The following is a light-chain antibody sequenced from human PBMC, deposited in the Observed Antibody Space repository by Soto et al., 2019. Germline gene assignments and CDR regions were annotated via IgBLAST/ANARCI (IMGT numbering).Light chain of an antibody. J-gene: IGLJ1*01. CDR3: AAWDDSLNGYV. V-gene: IGLV1-44*01. CDR1: SSNIGSNT. CDR2: SNN. Sequence: QSVLTQPPSASGTPGQRVTISGSGSSSNIGSNTVNWYQQLPGTAPKLLIYSNNQRPSGVPGRFSGSKSGTSASLAISGLQSEDEADCYCAAWDDSLNGYVFGTGTKVTVL.